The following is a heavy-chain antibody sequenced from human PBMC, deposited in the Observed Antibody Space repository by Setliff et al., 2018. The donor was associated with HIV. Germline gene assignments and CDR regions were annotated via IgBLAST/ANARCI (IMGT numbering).Heavy chain of an antibody. CDR3: ARWPREVAEMGGAFDS. J-gene: IGHJ3*02. CDR1: GFTFIRYS. V-gene: IGHV3-21*01. D-gene: IGHD3-16*01. CDR2: ITSSSSYI. Sequence: GESLKISCAASGFTFIRYSMNWVRQAPGKGLEWVSSITSSSSYIYYADSVKGRFTISRDNAKNSLYLQMNSLRAEDTAVYYCARWPREVAEMGGAFDSWGQGTMVTVSS.